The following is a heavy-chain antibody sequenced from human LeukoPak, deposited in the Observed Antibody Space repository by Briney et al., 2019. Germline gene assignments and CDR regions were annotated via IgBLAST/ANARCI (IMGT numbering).Heavy chain of an antibody. CDR1: GFTFSSYI. CDR3: ARQYSSSWYYFDY. V-gene: IGHV3-21*01. J-gene: IGHJ4*02. Sequence: GGSLRLSCAASGFTFSSYIMNWVRQAPGKGLEWVSSISSSSSDIVYSDSVKGRFTISRDNAKKSLYLHMKSLSAEDKAVYYCARQYSSSWYYFDYWGQGTLVTVSS. D-gene: IGHD6-13*01. CDR2: ISSSSSDI.